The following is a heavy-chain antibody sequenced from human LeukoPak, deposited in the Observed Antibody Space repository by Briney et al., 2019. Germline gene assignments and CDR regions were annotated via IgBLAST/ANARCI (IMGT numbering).Heavy chain of an antibody. Sequence: SVKVSCKASGGTFSSYAISWVRQAPGQGLEWMGGIIPIFGTANYAQKFQGRVTITADKSTSTAYMELSSLRSEDTAVYYCAGFSSSWPYNWFDPWGQGTLVTVSS. J-gene: IGHJ5*02. V-gene: IGHV1-69*06. CDR2: IIPIFGTA. CDR1: GGTFSSYA. CDR3: AGFSSSWPYNWFDP. D-gene: IGHD6-13*01.